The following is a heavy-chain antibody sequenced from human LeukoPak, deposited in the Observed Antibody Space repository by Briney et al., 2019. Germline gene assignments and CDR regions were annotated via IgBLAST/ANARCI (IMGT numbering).Heavy chain of an antibody. CDR3: ARDHGIVGATTFQD. D-gene: IGHD1-26*01. J-gene: IGHJ4*02. CDR1: GFTFSNYA. Sequence: GGSLRLSCAGSGFTFSNYAMHWVRQAPGKWLEWVAVISYDESNKYYADSVKGRFTISRDNSKNTLYLQMNSLRAEDTAMYYCARDHGIVGATTFQDWGQGTLVTVSS. CDR2: ISYDESNK. V-gene: IGHV3-30*04.